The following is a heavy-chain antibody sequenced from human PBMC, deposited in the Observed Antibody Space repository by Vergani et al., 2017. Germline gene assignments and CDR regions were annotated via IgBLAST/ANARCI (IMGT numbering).Heavy chain of an antibody. D-gene: IGHD2-15*01. CDR1: GFTFSSYA. CDR2: ISGSGGST. CDR3: AKSENQVAATPYFDC. J-gene: IGHJ4*02. Sequence: EVQLLESGGGLVQPGGSLRLSCAASGFTFSSYAMSWVRQAPGKGLEWVSAISGSGGSTYYADSVKGRFTLSRDHSKNPLYLQMNSRRAEDTAVYYCAKSENQVAATPYFDCGGQGRLVTVSS. V-gene: IGHV3-23*01.